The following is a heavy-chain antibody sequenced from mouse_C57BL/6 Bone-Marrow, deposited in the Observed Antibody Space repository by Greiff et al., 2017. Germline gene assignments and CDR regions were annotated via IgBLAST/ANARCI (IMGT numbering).Heavy chain of an antibody. CDR1: GYTFTSYW. J-gene: IGHJ3*01. CDR3: ACYYGSSWFAY. D-gene: IGHD1-1*01. CDR2: IHPNSGST. Sequence: QVQLQQPGAELVKPGASVTLSCKASGYTFTSYWMHWVKQRPGQGLEWIGMIHPNSGSTNYNEKFKSKATLTVDKSSSTAYMQLSSLTSEDSAVYYCACYYGSSWFAYWGQGTLVTVSA. V-gene: IGHV1-64*01.